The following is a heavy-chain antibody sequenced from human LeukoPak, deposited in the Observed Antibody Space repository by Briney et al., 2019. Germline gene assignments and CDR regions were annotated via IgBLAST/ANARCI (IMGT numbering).Heavy chain of an antibody. Sequence: SETLSLTCTASGGSISSYYWSWIRQPPGKGLEWIGYIYYSGSTNYNPSLKSRVTISVDTSKNQFSLKLSSVTAADTAVYYCARERAFDIWGQGTMVTVSS. CDR3: ARERAFDI. J-gene: IGHJ3*02. CDR1: GGSISSYY. V-gene: IGHV4-59*01. CDR2: IYYSGST.